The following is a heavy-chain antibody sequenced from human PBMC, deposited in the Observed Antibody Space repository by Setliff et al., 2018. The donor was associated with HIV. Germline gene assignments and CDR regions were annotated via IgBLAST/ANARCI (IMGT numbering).Heavy chain of an antibody. CDR1: GGSINSGGYY. D-gene: IGHD3-16*01. V-gene: IGHV4-39*01. CDR2: MFYSGST. J-gene: IGHJ4*02. Sequence: SETLSLTCTVSGGSINSGGYYWGWIRQPPEKGLEWIGTMFYSGSTYYNPSLKSRVTIFIDTSKNQFSLRLSSVTAADTAVYYCARFYDYYGHRLDYWGQGTQVTVSS. CDR3: ARFYDYYGHRLDY.